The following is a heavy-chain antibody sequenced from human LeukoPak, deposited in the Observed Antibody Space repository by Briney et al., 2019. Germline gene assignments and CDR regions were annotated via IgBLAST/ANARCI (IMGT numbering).Heavy chain of an antibody. J-gene: IGHJ6*03. V-gene: IGHV3-66*01. CDR3: ARTYSSGWYPYYYYYMDV. Sequence: GGSLRLSCAASGFTVSSNYMSWVRQAPGKGLEWVSVIYSGGSTYYADSVKGRFTISRDNSKNTLYLQMNSLRAEDTAVYYCARTYSSGWYPYYYYYMDVWGKGTTVTISS. D-gene: IGHD6-19*01. CDR1: GFTVSSNY. CDR2: IYSGGST.